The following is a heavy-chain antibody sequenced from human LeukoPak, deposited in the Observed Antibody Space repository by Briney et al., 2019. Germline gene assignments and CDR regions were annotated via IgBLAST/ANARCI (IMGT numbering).Heavy chain of an antibody. CDR1: GFTFDDYA. CDR2: ISWNSGSI. D-gene: IGHD3-10*01. V-gene: IGHV3-9*01. J-gene: IGHJ5*02. Sequence: GGSLRLSCAASGFTFDDYAMHWVRQAPGKGLEWVSGISWNSGSIGYADSVKGRFTISRDNAKNSLYLQMNSLRAEDTALYYCAKDMRYYGSGSYLTWGQGTLVTVSS. CDR3: AKDMRYYGSGSYLT.